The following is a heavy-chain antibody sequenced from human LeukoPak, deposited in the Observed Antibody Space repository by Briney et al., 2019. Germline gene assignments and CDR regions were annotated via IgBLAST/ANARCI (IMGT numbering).Heavy chain of an antibody. D-gene: IGHD6-13*01. CDR2: ISHDGSKK. J-gene: IGHJ4*02. CDR1: GFTFSSYG. CDR3: ARVYSSSWNFDY. Sequence: GGSLRLSCTASGFTFSSYGMHWVRQAPGKGLEWVAVISHDGSKKYYADSVKGRFTISRDDSKSTYLQMNSLRAEDTAVYYCARVYSSSWNFDYWGQGTLVTVSS. V-gene: IGHV3-30*03.